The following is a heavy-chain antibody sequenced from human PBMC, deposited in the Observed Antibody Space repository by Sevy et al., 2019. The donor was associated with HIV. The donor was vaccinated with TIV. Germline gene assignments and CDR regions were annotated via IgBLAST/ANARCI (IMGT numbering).Heavy chain of an antibody. CDR2: IDSSGGKT. Sequence: AGSLRLSCATSGIKFTSYTMTWVRQAPGKGPEWVSSIDSSGGKTYYADSVKGRFTISRDNSKNTLYLQMQDLTVEDTAVYYCVKTWFDPWGQGTLVTVSS. CDR3: VKTWFDP. V-gene: IGHV3-23*01. CDR1: GIKFTSYT. J-gene: IGHJ5*02.